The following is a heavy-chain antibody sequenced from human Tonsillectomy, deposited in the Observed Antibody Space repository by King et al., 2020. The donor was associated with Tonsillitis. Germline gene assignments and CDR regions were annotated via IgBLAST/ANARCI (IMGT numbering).Heavy chain of an antibody. J-gene: IGHJ6*04. D-gene: IGHD4-23*01. CDR2: ISYDENNK. CDR3: AKDYGGNYYNYGMDG. CDR1: GFSVTNFG. V-gene: IGHV3-30*18. Sequence: VQLVESGGGVVQPGRSLRLSCAASGFSVTNFGMHWVRQVPGKGLEWMAFISYDENNKYYADSVKGRFTISRDNSKNTLYLQMNSLRAGDSAVYYCAKDYGGNYYNYGMDGWGKGTTVTVSS.